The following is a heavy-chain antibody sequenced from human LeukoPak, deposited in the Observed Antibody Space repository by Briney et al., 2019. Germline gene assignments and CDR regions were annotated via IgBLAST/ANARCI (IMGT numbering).Heavy chain of an antibody. J-gene: IGHJ5*01. D-gene: IGHD2-21*01. Sequence: ASVKVSCKASGYTFTSYGISWVRQAPGQGLEWMGWISAYNGNTNYAQKLQGRVTMTRDTSISTAYMELSRLRSDDTAVYYCARDVSGIADSWGQGTLVTVSS. CDR1: GYTFTSYG. CDR3: ARDVSGIADS. CDR2: ISAYNGNT. V-gene: IGHV1-18*01.